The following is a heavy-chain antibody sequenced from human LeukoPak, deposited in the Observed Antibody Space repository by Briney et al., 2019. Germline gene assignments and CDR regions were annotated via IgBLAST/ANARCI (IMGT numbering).Heavy chain of an antibody. V-gene: IGHV5-51*01. D-gene: IGHD1-26*01. CDR2: IYPGDSDT. CDR1: GYSFSTYW. J-gene: IGHJ4*02. CDR3: ARGKGMVAASVSVYFDY. Sequence: GESLKISCKGSGYSFSTYWIGWVRQMPGRGLEWMGIIYPGDSDTRYSPSFQGQVTISADKSITTAYLQWSRLKASDTAMYFCARGKGMVAASVSVYFDYWGQGTLVTVSS.